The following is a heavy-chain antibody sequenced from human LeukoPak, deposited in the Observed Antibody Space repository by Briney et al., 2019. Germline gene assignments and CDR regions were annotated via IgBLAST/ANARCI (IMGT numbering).Heavy chain of an antibody. CDR2: INPSGGST. Sequence: GASVKVSCKASGYTFTSYYMHWVRQAPGQGLEWMGIINPSGGSTSYAQKFQGRVTMTRDTSTSTVYMELSSLRSEDTAVYYCAREEGWELKEYYFDYWGQGTLVTVSS. CDR3: AREEGWELKEYYFDY. J-gene: IGHJ4*02. D-gene: IGHD1-26*01. V-gene: IGHV1-46*01. CDR1: GYTFTSYY.